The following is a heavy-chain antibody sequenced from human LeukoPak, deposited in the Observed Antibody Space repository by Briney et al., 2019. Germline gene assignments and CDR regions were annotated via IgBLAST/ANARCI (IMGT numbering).Heavy chain of an antibody. D-gene: IGHD6-19*01. CDR3: ARGPTVAGTVDY. CDR2: INHSGST. CDR1: GGSFSGYY. J-gene: IGHJ4*02. Sequence: PSETLSLTCAVYGGSFSGYYWSWIRQPPGKGLEWIGEINHSGSTNYNPSLKSRVTISVDTSKNQFSLKLSSVTAADTAVYYCARGPTVAGTVDYWGQGNLVTVSS. V-gene: IGHV4-34*01.